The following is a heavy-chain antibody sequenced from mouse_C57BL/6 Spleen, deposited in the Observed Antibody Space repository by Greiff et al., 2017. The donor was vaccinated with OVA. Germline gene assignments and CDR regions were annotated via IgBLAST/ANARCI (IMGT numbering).Heavy chain of an antibody. CDR1: GFTFSSYT. Sequence: EVKLVESGGGLVKPGGSLKLSCAASGFTFSSYTMSWVRQTPEKRLEWVATISGGGGNTYYPDSVKGRFTISRDNAKNTLYLQMSSLRSEDTAMYYCARQLGLWYFDVWGTGTTVTVSS. CDR2: ISGGGGNT. CDR3: ARQLGLWYFDV. J-gene: IGHJ1*03. D-gene: IGHD4-1*01. V-gene: IGHV5-9*04.